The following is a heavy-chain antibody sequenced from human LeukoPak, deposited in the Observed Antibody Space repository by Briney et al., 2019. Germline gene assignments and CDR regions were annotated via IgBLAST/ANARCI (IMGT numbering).Heavy chain of an antibody. CDR3: GREAWFVP. CDR1: GFTFSTYS. Sequence: GGSLRLSCAASGFTFSTYSMNWVRQAPGKGLEWVSCISSSSSYIYYADSVKGRFTISRDNAKNSLYLQMDSLRGEDTAVYYFGREAWFVPWGPGTLVTVSS. CDR2: ISSSSSYI. V-gene: IGHV3-21*01. J-gene: IGHJ5*02.